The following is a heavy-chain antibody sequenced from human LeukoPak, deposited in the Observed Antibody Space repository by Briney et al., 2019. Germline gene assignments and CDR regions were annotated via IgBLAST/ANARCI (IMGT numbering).Heavy chain of an antibody. Sequence: EGSLRLSCAASGFTFSSYGMHWVRQAPGKGLEWVAVISYDGSNKYYADSVKGRFTISRDNSKNTLYLQMNSLRAEDTAVYYCARRADTGSAYPNYYMDVWGKGTTVTVSS. V-gene: IGHV3-30*03. J-gene: IGHJ6*03. CDR1: GFTFSSYG. D-gene: IGHD3-3*01. CDR2: ISYDGSNK. CDR3: ARRADTGSAYPNYYMDV.